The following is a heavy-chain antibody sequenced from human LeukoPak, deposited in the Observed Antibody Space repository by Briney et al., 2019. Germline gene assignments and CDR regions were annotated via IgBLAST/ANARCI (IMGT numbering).Heavy chain of an antibody. Sequence: PSQTLSLTCTVSGGSISSYYRSWVRHPPGKGRERSGDIYYSGSTNYNPSLKSRVTISVDTSENQFSLKLSSVTAADTAVYYCARGWYSSSTRHYFDYCGQGTLVTVSS. CDR3: ARGWYSSSTRHYFDY. CDR2: IYYSGST. V-gene: IGHV4-59*01. D-gene: IGHD6-6*01. J-gene: IGHJ4*02. CDR1: GGSISSYY.